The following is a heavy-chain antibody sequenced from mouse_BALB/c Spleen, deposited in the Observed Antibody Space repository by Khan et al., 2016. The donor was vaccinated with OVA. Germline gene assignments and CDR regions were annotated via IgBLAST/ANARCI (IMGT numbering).Heavy chain of an antibody. CDR3: TRHGYVAGFTY. J-gene: IGHJ3*01. D-gene: IGHD2-2*01. CDR2: VDPFSAVT. CDR1: GYSFTSYY. V-gene: IGHV1-31*01. Sequence: VQLKQSGPELMKPGASVKISCKASGYSFTSYYIHWVMQSRGQSLEWIGYVDPFSAVTTYNQKFKSKATLTVDKSSSTAYIHLSNLTSEDSSVYYCTRHGYVAGFTYWGQGTLVTVSA.